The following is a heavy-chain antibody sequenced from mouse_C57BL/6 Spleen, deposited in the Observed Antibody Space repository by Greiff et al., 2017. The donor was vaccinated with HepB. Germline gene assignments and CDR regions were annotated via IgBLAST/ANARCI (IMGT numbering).Heavy chain of an antibody. CDR1: GYTFTSYW. CDR3: AAYDSWFAY. D-gene: IGHD2-4*01. V-gene: IGHV1-69*01. J-gene: IGHJ3*01. CDR2: IDPSDSYT. Sequence: VKLQQPGAELVMPGASVKLSCKASGYTFTSYWMHWVKQRPGQGLEWIGEIDPSDSYTNYNQKFKGKSTLTVDKSSSTAYMQLSSLTSEDSAVYYCAAYDSWFAYWGQGTLVTVSA.